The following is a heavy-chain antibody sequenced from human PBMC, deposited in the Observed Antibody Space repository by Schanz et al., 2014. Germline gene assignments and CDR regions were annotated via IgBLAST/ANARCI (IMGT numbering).Heavy chain of an antibody. V-gene: IGHV3-48*01. CDR3: AKVRYSSGWRGDYFDE. D-gene: IGHD6-25*01. J-gene: IGHJ4*02. Sequence: VRLVESGGGVVQPGRSLRLSCAASGFTLGSNSMNWVRQAPGKGLEWISYIGSSSSRIDHADSVKGRFTISRDNAKNTLYLQMNSLRAEDTAVYYCAKVRYSSGWRGDYFDEWGQGTLVTVAS. CDR1: GFTLGSNS. CDR2: IGSSSSRI.